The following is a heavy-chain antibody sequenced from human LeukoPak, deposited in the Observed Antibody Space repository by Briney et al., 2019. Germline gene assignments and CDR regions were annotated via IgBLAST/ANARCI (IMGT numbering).Heavy chain of an antibody. J-gene: IGHJ4*02. CDR3: AKDFRGVIILYYFDY. Sequence: TGGSLRLSCAASGFTFSSSAISWVRQAPGKGLEWVSAIGAAGSPTFYADSVKGRFTISRDNSKNTLYLQMNSLRAEDTAVYYCAKDFRGVIILYYFDYWGQGTLVTVSS. V-gene: IGHV3-23*01. CDR1: GFTFSSSA. CDR2: IGAAGSPT. D-gene: IGHD3-10*01.